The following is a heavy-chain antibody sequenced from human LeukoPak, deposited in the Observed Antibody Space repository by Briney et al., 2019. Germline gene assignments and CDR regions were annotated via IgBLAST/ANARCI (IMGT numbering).Heavy chain of an antibody. D-gene: IGHD3-22*01. V-gene: IGHV3-7*01. J-gene: IGHJ4*02. CDR2: IKQDGSEK. CDR3: AKLLYYYDSSQPY. CDR1: GFTFSSYW. Sequence: GGSLRLSCAASGFTFSSYWMSWVRQAPGKGLEWVANIKQDGSEKYYVDSVKGRFTISRDNAKNSLYLQMNSLRAEDTAVYYCAKLLYYYDSSQPYWGQGTLVTVSS.